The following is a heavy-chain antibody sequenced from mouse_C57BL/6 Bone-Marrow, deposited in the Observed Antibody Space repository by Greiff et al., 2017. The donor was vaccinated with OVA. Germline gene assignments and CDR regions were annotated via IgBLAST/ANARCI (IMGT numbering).Heavy chain of an antibody. CDR1: GYTFTSYG. J-gene: IGHJ3*01. CDR2: IYPRSGNT. D-gene: IGHD2-5*01. V-gene: IGHV1-81*01. CDR3: AREYSNYLAY. Sequence: QVQLQQSGAELARPGASVKLSCKASGYTFTSYGISWVKQRTGQGLEWIGEIYPRSGNTYYNEKFKGKATLTADKYSNTAYMELRSLTSEDSAVYFCAREYSNYLAYWGQGTLVTVSA.